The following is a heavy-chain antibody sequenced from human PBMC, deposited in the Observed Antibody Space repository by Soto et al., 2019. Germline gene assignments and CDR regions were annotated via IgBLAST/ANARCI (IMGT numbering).Heavy chain of an antibody. CDR1: GFTVSSNY. J-gene: IGHJ4*02. CDR2: IYSGGST. V-gene: IGHV3-66*01. CDR3: TADLPTPIPQVDH. D-gene: IGHD2-21*01. Sequence: PGGSLRLSCAASGFTVSSNYMSWVRQAPGKGLEWVSVIYSGGSTYYADSVKGRFTISRDNSKNTLYLQMNSLRAEDTAVYYCTADLPTPIPQVDHWGQGTLVTVSS.